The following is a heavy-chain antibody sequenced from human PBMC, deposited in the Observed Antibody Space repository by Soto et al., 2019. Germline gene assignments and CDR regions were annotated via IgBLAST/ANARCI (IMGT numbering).Heavy chain of an antibody. J-gene: IGHJ4*02. D-gene: IGHD2-15*01. CDR1: GGTFSSYA. CDR3: ADSSRGPWYFDY. CDR2: IIPIFGTA. V-gene: IGHV1-69*13. Sequence: SVKVSCKAPGGTFSSYAISWVRQAPGQGLEWMGGIIPIFGTANYAQKFQGRVTITADESTSTAYMELSSLRSEDTAVYYCADSSRGPWYFDYWGQGTLVTVSS.